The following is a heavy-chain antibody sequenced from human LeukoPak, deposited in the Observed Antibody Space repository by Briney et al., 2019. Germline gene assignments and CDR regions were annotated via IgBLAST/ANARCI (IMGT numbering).Heavy chain of an antibody. J-gene: IGHJ3*02. CDR2: ISAYNGNT. Sequence: ASVKVSCKASGYTFTSYGISWVRQAPGQGLEWMGWISAYNGNTNYAQKLQGRVTMTTDTSTSTAYMELRSLRSDDTAVYYCAGRGAAGTAADAFDIWGQGTMVTVSS. CDR1: GYTFTSYG. D-gene: IGHD6-13*01. V-gene: IGHV1-18*01. CDR3: AGRGAAGTAADAFDI.